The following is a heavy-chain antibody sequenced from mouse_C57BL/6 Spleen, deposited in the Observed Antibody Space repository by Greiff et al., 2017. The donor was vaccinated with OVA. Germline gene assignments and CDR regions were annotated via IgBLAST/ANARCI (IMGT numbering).Heavy chain of an antibody. CDR2: INPSSGYT. J-gene: IGHJ3*01. CDR3: ALNYPWFAY. CDR1: GYTFTSYW. Sequence: QVHVKQSGAELAKPGASVKLSCKASGYTFTSYWMHWVKQRPGQGLEWIGYINPSSGYTKYNQKFKDKATLTADKSSSTAYMQLSSLTYEDSAVYYCALNYPWFAYWGQGTLVTVSA. D-gene: IGHD1-1*02. V-gene: IGHV1-7*01.